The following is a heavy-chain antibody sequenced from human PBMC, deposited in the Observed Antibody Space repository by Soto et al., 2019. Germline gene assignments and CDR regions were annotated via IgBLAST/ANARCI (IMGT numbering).Heavy chain of an antibody. CDR2: IWYDGSNK. CDR1: GFTFSSYG. D-gene: IGHD6-6*01. J-gene: IGHJ6*03. Sequence: QVQLVESGGGVVQPGRSLRLSCAASGFTFSSYGMHWVRQAPGKGLEWVAVIWYDGSNKYYADSVKGRFTISRDNSKNTLYLQMNSLRAEDTAVYYCVRDKSIAARNYYYYYYMDVWGKGTTVTVSS. V-gene: IGHV3-33*01. CDR3: VRDKSIAARNYYYYYYMDV.